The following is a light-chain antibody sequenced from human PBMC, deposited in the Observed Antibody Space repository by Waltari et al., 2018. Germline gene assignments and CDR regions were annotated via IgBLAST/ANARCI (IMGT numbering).Light chain of an antibody. CDR1: QSVSKY. J-gene: IGKJ1*01. CDR2: DAS. V-gene: IGKV3-20*01. Sequence: IVLTQSTGTLSLSPTERATLSCRASQSVSKYLAWYQQRPGQAPRLLIYDASIRATGIPDRFSGSGSGTDFSLTISRLEPEDFAVYYCQKYVNLPATFGQGTKVEIK. CDR3: QKYVNLPAT.